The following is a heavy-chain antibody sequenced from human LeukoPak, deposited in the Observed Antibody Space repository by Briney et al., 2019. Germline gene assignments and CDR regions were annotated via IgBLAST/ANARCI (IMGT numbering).Heavy chain of an antibody. D-gene: IGHD3-22*01. J-gene: IGHJ4*02. CDR2: ISGSGGST. V-gene: IGHV3-23*01. CDR3: AKDGAYYLGEVYFDY. CDR1: GFTFSSYA. Sequence: GGSLRLSCAASGFTFSSYAMSWVRQAPGKGLEWVSAISGSGGSTYYADSVKGRFTISRDNSKNTLHLQMDSLRAEDTAVYYCAKDGAYYLGEVYFDYWGQGTLVTVSS.